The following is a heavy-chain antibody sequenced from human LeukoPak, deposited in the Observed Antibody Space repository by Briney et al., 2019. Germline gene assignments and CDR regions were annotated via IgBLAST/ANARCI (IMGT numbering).Heavy chain of an antibody. J-gene: IGHJ4*02. V-gene: IGHV2-70*11. CDR3: ARIHIVRGREPFDY. CDR2: IDWDDDK. Sequence: SGPTLVNPTQTLTRTCTFAGFSLSTSGMSVSWIRQPPGKALEWLARIDWDDDKYYSTSLKTRLTISKDASKNQVVLTMTNMGPVDTATYYCARIHIVRGREPFDYWGQGTLVTVSS. CDR1: GFSLSTSGMS. D-gene: IGHD1-26*01.